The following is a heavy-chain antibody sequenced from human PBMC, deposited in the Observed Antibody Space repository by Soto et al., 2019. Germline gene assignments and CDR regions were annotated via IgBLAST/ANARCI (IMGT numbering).Heavy chain of an antibody. CDR2: IYYSGST. D-gene: IGHD3-3*01. V-gene: IGHV4-59*01. CDR3: ARDQHHGDFWSGLYYYYGMDV. CDR1: GGSISSYY. Sequence: SETLSLTCTVSGGSISSYYWSWIRHPPGKGLEWIGYIYYSGSTNYNPSLKSRVTISVDTSKNQFSLKLSSVTAADTAVYYCARDQHHGDFWSGLYYYYGMDVWGQGTTVTVSS. J-gene: IGHJ6*02.